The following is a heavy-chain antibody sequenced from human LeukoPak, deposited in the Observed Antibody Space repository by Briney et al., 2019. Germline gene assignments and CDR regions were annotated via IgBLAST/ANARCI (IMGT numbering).Heavy chain of an antibody. CDR3: ARENSGPYFDY. CDR1: GFTFSSYW. V-gene: IGHV3-7*01. J-gene: IGHJ4*02. CDR2: IKKDGSEK. D-gene: IGHD1-26*01. Sequence: PGGSLRLSCAASGFTFSSYWMSWVRQAPGKGLEWVANIKKDGSEKYYVDSVKGRFTISRDNAKTSLYLQMNSLRAEDTAVYYCARENSGPYFDYWGQGTLVTVSS.